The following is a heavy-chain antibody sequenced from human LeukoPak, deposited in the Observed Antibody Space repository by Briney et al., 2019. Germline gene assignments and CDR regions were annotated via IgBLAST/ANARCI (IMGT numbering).Heavy chain of an antibody. V-gene: IGHV1-18*01. CDR2: ISGYSGNT. CDR1: GYTFTTYG. CDR3: SRTNWVAATGTGSDY. J-gene: IGHJ4*02. D-gene: IGHD1-26*01. Sequence: GASVKVSCKASGYTFTTYGITWVRQAPGQGLEWMGWISGYSGNTNYEQKLQGRVTMTTDTSTSTAYMELRSLTSDDTAVYYCSRTNWVAATGTGSDYWGQGTLVIVSS.